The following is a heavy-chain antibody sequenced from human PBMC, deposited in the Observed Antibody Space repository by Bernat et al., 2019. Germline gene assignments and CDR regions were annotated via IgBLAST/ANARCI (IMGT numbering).Heavy chain of an antibody. D-gene: IGHD4-11*01. CDR2: IWYDGSNK. Sequence: QVQLVESGGGVVQPGRSLRLSCAASGFTFSSYGMHWVRQAPGKGLEWVAVIWYDGSNKYYADSVKGRFTISRDNAKNSLYLQMNSLRAEDTAVYYCAREGGYDDYSNSYGMDVWGQGTTVTVSS. V-gene: IGHV3-33*01. J-gene: IGHJ6*02. CDR3: AREGGYDDYSNSYGMDV. CDR1: GFTFSSYG.